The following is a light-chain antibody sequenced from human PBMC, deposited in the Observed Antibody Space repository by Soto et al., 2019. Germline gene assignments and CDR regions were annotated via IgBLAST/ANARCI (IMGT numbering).Light chain of an antibody. CDR1: QSISNW. CDR2: KAS. Sequence: DIQMTQSPSTLSASVGDRVTITCRASQSISNWLAWYQQKPGKAPKLLIYKASTLETGVPSRFSGSGSGTEFTLTISSLQPDDSSNYYCQKYNIYPRALGQGNKVE. V-gene: IGKV1-5*03. CDR3: QKYNIYPRA. J-gene: IGKJ1*01.